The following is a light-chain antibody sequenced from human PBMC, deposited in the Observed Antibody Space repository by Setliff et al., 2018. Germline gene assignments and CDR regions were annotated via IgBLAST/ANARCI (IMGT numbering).Light chain of an antibody. J-gene: IGLJ1*01. CDR1: IGDVGAYDF. CDR2: EVT. V-gene: IGLV2-14*01. Sequence: QSALTQPASVSGSPGQSITISCSRTIGDVGAYDFVSWYQHHPGKAPKLVIYEVTNRPSGISNRFSGSKSGNSASLIISGLQAEDEADYYCSAYTSSSTYVFGTGTKVTVL. CDR3: SAYTSSSTYV.